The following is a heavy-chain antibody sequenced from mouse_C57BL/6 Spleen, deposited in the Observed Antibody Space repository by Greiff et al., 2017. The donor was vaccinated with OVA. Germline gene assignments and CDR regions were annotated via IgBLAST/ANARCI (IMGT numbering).Heavy chain of an antibody. J-gene: IGHJ3*01. CDR1: GFTLTGYC. V-gene: IGHV1-9*01. Sequence: QVQLQQSGAELMKPGASVKLSCTATGFTLTGYCIEWVKQRPGHGLEWIGEILPGSGSTNYYEKFKDKATITADTSSNTAYMQLSSLTTEDSAIYYCASVDYDEGGFAYWGQGTLVTVSA. CDR2: ILPGSGST. CDR3: ASVDYDEGGFAY. D-gene: IGHD2-4*01.